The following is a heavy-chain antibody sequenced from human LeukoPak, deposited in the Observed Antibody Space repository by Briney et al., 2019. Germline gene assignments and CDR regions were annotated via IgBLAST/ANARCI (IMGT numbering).Heavy chain of an antibody. CDR3: AHRGAMVRPYDY. CDR1: GVSLSTSGVG. Sequence: SGPTLVKPTQTLTLTCTFSGVSLSTSGVGVGWIRQPPGKALEWLALIYLDDDKRYSPSLKSRLTTPKHTSKNKVLLTMTHMDPVDTATYYCAHRGAMVRPYDYWGQGTLVTVSS. CDR2: IYLDDDK. D-gene: IGHD3-10*01. J-gene: IGHJ4*02. V-gene: IGHV2-5*02.